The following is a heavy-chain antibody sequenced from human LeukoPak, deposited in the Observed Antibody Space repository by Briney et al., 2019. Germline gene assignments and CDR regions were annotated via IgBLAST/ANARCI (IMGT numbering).Heavy chain of an antibody. J-gene: IGHJ4*02. CDR3: AKQLGYCSDGSCYFPY. CDR1: GFTFSSNY. CDR2: IYSGGTT. Sequence: GGSLSLSCAASGFTFSSNYMSWVRQAPGKGLEWVSVIYSGGTTNYADSVKGRFTIARDNSKSTLCLQMNRLRAEATAVSSCAKQLGYCSDGSCYFPYWGQGTLVTVSS. D-gene: IGHD2-15*01. V-gene: IGHV3-53*01.